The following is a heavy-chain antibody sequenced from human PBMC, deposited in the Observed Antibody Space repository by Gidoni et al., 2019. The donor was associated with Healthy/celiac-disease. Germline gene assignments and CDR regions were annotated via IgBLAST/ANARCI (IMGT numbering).Heavy chain of an antibody. CDR3: ARVHDFWSVFDY. J-gene: IGHJ4*02. CDR1: GFTFSSYS. V-gene: IGHV3-21*01. D-gene: IGHD3-3*01. Sequence: EVQLVESGGGLVKPGGSLRLSCAASGFTFSSYSMNWVRQAPGKGLEWVSSISSSSSYIYYADSVKGRFTISRDNAKNSLYLQMNSLRAEDTAVYYCARVHDFWSVFDYWGQGTLVTVSS. CDR2: ISSSSSYI.